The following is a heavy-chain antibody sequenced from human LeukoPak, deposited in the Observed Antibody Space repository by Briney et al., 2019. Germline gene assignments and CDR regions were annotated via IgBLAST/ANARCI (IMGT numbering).Heavy chain of an antibody. CDR1: GFTFSSYG. Sequence: GRSLRLSCAASGFTFSSYGMHWVRQAPGKGLEWVAVIWYDGSNKYYADSVKGRFTISRDNSKNTLYLQMNSLSAEDTAVYYCAREGSSGWPYYFDYWGQGTLVTVSS. CDR3: AREGSSGWPYYFDY. CDR2: IWYDGSNK. J-gene: IGHJ4*02. V-gene: IGHV3-33*01. D-gene: IGHD6-19*01.